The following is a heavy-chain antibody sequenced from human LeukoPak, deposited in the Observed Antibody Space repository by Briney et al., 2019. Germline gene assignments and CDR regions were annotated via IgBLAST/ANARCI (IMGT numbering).Heavy chain of an antibody. CDR1: GGSISSYY. Sequence: PSETLSLTCTVSGGSISSYYWSWIRQPPGKGLEWIGYIYYSGSTNYNPSLKSRVTISVDTSKNQFSLKLSSVTAADTVVYYCARSYSSGLEFDYWGQGTLVTVSS. CDR3: ARSYSSGLEFDY. V-gene: IGHV4-59*01. D-gene: IGHD6-19*01. J-gene: IGHJ4*02. CDR2: IYYSGST.